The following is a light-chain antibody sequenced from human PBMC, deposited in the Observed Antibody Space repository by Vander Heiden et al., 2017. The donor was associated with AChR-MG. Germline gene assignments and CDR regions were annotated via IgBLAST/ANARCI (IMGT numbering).Light chain of an antibody. V-gene: IGLV2-8*01. CDR2: EVS. Sequence: QSALTQPPSASGSPGQSVTIPCTGTSSDVGGYNYVSWYQHHPGKAPKLMIYEVSKRPSGVPDRFSGSKSGNTASLTVSGLQADDEADYFCSSYAGSNNLGVFGTGTKVTVL. CDR3: SSYAGSNNLGV. CDR1: SSDVGGYNY. J-gene: IGLJ1*01.